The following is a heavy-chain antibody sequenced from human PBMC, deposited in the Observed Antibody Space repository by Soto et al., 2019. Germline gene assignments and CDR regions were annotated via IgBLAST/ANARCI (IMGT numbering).Heavy chain of an antibody. J-gene: IGHJ6*02. CDR2: ISAYKGNT. CDR1: GYTFTSYG. CDR3: ARDQGITIFGVVIYYYYGMDV. Sequence: GASVKVSCKASGYTFTSYGISWVRQAPGQGLEWMGWISAYKGNTNYAQKLQGRVTMTTDTSTSTAYMELRSLRSDDTAVYYCARDQGITIFGVVIYYYYGMDVWGQGTTVTVSS. D-gene: IGHD3-3*01. V-gene: IGHV1-18*01.